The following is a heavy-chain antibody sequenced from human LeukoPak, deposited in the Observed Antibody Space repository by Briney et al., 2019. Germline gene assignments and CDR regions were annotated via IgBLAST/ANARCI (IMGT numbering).Heavy chain of an antibody. Sequence: GGSLRLSCAASGFTFSDYYMRWIRQAPGKGLEWVSSISRTSSYTSYADSVKGRFTISRDNAKNLLYLQMNSLRAEDTAVYHCARALSHGSGSRPFGYWSQGTLVTVSS. D-gene: IGHD3-10*01. J-gene: IGHJ4*02. CDR2: ISRTSSYT. CDR1: GFTFSDYY. V-gene: IGHV3-11*05. CDR3: ARALSHGSGSRPFGY.